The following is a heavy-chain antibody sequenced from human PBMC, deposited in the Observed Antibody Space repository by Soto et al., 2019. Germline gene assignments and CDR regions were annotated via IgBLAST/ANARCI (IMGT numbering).Heavy chain of an antibody. CDR2: INHSGST. J-gene: IGHJ5*02. CDR1: GGSFSGYY. D-gene: IGHD3-3*01. CDR3: ARARTYYDFWSGLVANWFDP. Sequence: PSETLSLTCAVYGGSFSGYYWSWIRQPPGKGLEWIGEINHSGSTNYNPSLKSRVTISADTSKNQFSLKLSSVTAADTAVYYCARARTYYDFWSGLVANWFDPWGQGTLVTVSS. V-gene: IGHV4-34*01.